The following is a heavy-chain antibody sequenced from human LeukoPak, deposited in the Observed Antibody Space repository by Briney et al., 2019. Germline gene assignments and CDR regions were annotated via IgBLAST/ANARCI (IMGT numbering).Heavy chain of an antibody. CDR3: ARDSSGYGVFEY. J-gene: IGHJ4*02. Sequence: SETLSLTCTVSGGSISSYYWNWIRQPPGKGLEWIGYIHYSGNTKYNPSLKSQFAISLDTSKNQFSLRVSSVTAADTAVYYCARDSSGYGVFEYWGQGTLVTVSS. CDR2: IHYSGNT. CDR1: GGSISSYY. D-gene: IGHD5-12*01. V-gene: IGHV4-59*01.